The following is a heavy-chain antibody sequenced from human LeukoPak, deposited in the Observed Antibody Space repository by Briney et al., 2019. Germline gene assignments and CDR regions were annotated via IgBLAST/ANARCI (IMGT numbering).Heavy chain of an antibody. CDR1: GFTFSSYS. Sequence: GGSLRLSCAASGFTFSSYSMNWVRQAPGKGLEWVSSISSSGSTIYYADSVKGRFTISRDNAKNSLYLQMNSLRAEDTAVYYCARDLACWGPLCYSDAFDIWGQGTMVTVSS. CDR3: ARDLACWGPLCYSDAFDI. D-gene: IGHD2-21*01. J-gene: IGHJ3*02. CDR2: ISSSGSTI. V-gene: IGHV3-48*04.